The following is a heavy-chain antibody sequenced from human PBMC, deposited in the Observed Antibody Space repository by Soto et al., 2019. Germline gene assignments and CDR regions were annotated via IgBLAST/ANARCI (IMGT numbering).Heavy chain of an antibody. CDR1: GDSVSSNCAG. D-gene: IGHD3-10*01. CDR2: IYYRSKWFN. CDR3: ATVHCIGITSFYGLDF. J-gene: IGHJ6*02. Sequence: SQTLSLTCAISGDSVSSNCAGWNWIRQSPSRGLQWLGRIYYRSKWFNDYAASVESRIAINPDTSRHQFSLQLTSVTPEDTAVYYCATVHCIGITSFYGLDFWGQGTTVTVSS. V-gene: IGHV6-1*01.